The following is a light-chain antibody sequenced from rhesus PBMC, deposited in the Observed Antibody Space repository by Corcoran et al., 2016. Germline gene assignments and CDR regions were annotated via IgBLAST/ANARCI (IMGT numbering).Light chain of an antibody. Sequence: DIQMTQSPSSLSASVGDKVPITCHASQDIRSRFVWYQQKPGKAPKPLIYYTSRLQSGIPSRFSGSGSGTDYTLTISSLQPEDFATYYYQQYDDRPTFGQGTKVEIK. CDR1: QDIRSR. J-gene: IGKJ1*01. CDR2: YTS. V-gene: IGKV1-19*01. CDR3: QQYDDRPT.